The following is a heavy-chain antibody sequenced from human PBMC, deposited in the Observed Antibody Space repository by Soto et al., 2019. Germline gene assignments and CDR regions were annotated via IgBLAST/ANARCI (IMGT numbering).Heavy chain of an antibody. J-gene: IGHJ2*01. V-gene: IGHV3-23*01. Sequence: EVQLLESGGGLVQPGGSLRLSCAASGFTFSSYAMNWVRQAPGKGLEWVSDISGSGGSTYHADAVKGRFTISRDTSKNTLYLQMNSLRAEDTDVYYCAKRTVGWYFDLWGRGTLVTVSS. CDR2: ISGSGGST. CDR1: GFTFSSYA. CDR3: AKRTVGWYFDL. D-gene: IGHD4-17*01.